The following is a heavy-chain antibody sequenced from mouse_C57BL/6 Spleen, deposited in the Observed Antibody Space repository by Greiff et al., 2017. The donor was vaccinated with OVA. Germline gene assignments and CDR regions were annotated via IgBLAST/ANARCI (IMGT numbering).Heavy chain of an antibody. CDR1: GYTFTDYY. D-gene: IGHD1-1*01. CDR3: ARNHYGSSAY. V-gene: IGHV1-26*01. J-gene: IGHJ2*01. CDR2: INPNNGGT. Sequence: VQLQQSGPELVKPGASVKISCKASGYTFTDYYMNWVKQSHGKSLEWIGDINPNNGGTSYNQKFKGKATLTVDKSSSTAYMERRSLTSEASADYYCARNHYGSSAYWGQDTPLTVSS.